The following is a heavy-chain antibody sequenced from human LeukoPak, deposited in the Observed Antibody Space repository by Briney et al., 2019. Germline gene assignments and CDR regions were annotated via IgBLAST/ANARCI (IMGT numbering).Heavy chain of an antibody. Sequence: GGSLRLSCAASGFTVSSNYMSWVRQAPGKGLEWVSVIYSGGSTYYADSVKGRFTISRDNSKNTLYLQMNSLRAEDTAVYYCAKTSIVVVPAGTYNWFDPWGQGTLVTVSS. CDR1: GFTVSSNY. V-gene: IGHV3-53*01. D-gene: IGHD2-2*01. J-gene: IGHJ5*02. CDR3: AKTSIVVVPAGTYNWFDP. CDR2: IYSGGST.